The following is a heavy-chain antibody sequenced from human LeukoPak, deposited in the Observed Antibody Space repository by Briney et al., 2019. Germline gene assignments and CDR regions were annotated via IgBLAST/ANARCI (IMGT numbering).Heavy chain of an antibody. CDR1: GFTFSSYA. Sequence: PGGSLRLSCAASGFTFSSYAMSWVRQAPGKGLEWVSAISGSGGSTYYADSVKGRFTISRDNSKNTLYLQMNSLRAEDTVVYYCARGGYSSSSFDYWGQGTLVTVSS. V-gene: IGHV3-23*01. J-gene: IGHJ4*02. CDR2: ISGSGGST. CDR3: ARGGYSSSSFDY. D-gene: IGHD6-6*01.